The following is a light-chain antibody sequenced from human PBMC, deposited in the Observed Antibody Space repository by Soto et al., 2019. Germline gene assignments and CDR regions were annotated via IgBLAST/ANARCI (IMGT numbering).Light chain of an antibody. CDR1: QDIKND. V-gene: IGKV1-6*01. CDR3: LQDYIYPWT. CDR2: AAS. J-gene: IGKJ1*01. Sequence: AIQMTQSPSSLSASVGDRVTITCRASQDIKNDLGWYQQKPGKAPKLLIYAASSLQSGVPSRFSGIRSGTDFTLTISSLRPADFATYYCLQDYIYPWTFGQGTKVEIK.